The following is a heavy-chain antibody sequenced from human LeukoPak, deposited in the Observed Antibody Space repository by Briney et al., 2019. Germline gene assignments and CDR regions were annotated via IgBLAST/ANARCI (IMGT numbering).Heavy chain of an antibody. CDR3: VEYYFDY. D-gene: IGHD3-3*01. CDR2: FDPEDGET. CDR1: GYTLTELS. V-gene: IGHV1-24*01. J-gene: IGHJ4*02. Sequence: GASVKVSCKVSGYTLTELSMHWVRQAPGKGLEWMGGFDPEDGETIYAQKFQGRVTMTRDTSISTAYMELSRLRSDDTAVYYCVEYYFDYWGQGTLVTVSS.